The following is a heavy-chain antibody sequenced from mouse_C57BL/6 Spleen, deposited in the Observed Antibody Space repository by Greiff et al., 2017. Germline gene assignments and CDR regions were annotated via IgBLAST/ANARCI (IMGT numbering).Heavy chain of an antibody. J-gene: IGHJ2*01. CDR1: GYTFTSYW. CDR2: IHPNSGST. V-gene: IGHV1-64*01. CDR3: ASPYYYGSSLDY. D-gene: IGHD1-1*01. Sequence: QVQLQQPGAELVKPGASVKLSCKASGYTFTSYWMHWVKQRPGQGLEWIGMIHPNSGSTNYNEKFKSKATLTVDKSSSTAYMQLSSLTSEDSAVYYCASPYYYGSSLDYWGQGATLTVA.